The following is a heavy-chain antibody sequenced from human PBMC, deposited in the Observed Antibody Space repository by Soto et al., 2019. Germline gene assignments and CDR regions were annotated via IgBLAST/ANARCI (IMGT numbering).Heavy chain of an antibody. CDR1: GFNLSHPW. J-gene: IGHJ4*02. V-gene: IGHV3-15*01. CDR3: TTGIYYDILTGYHNVAY. D-gene: IGHD3-9*01. CDR2: IKSKTDGGTA. Sequence: GGSLRLSCVASGFNLSHPWMTWVRQAAGKGLEWVGRIKSKTDGGTADYTAPVKGRATISRDDSKNTVYLQMNSLKTEDTAVYYCTTGIYYDILTGYHNVAYWGQGALVTVSS.